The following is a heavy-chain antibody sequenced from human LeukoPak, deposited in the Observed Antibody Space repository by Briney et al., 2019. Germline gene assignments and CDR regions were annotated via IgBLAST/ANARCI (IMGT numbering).Heavy chain of an antibody. CDR2: INHSGST. D-gene: IGHD5-12*01. J-gene: IGHJ4*02. V-gene: IGHV4-34*01. Sequence: PSETLSLTCAVYGGSFSGYYWSCIRQPPGKGLEWIGEINHSGSTNYNPSLKSRVTISVDTSRNQFSLKLSSVTAADTAVYYCARAFNGGWLRLVGSYYFDYWGQGTLVTVSS. CDR3: ARAFNGGWLRLVGSYYFDY. CDR1: GGSFSGYY.